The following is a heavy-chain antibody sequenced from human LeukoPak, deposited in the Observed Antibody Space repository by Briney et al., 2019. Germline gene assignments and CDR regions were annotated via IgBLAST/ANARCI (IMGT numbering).Heavy chain of an antibody. J-gene: IGHJ4*02. V-gene: IGHV4-59*04. Sequence: SETLSLTCTVSGGSISSYYWSWIRQPPGKGLEWIGYIYYSGSTYYNPSLKSRVTISVDTSKNQFSLKLSSVTAADTAVYYCAPRTDSYSFDYWGQGTLVTVSS. CDR3: APRTDSYSFDY. D-gene: IGHD1-14*01. CDR2: IYYSGST. CDR1: GGSISSYY.